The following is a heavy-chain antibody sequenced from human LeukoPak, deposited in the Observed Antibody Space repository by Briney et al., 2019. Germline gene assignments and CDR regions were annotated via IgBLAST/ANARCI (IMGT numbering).Heavy chain of an antibody. Sequence: TSETLSLTCTVSGGSISSYYWSWIRQPPGKGLEWIGYIYYSGSTNYNPSLKSRVTISVGTSKNQFSLKLSSVTAADTAVYYCARGVGFDWFDPWGQGTLVTVSS. J-gene: IGHJ5*02. CDR1: GGSISSYY. CDR2: IYYSGST. D-gene: IGHD6-25*01. V-gene: IGHV4-59*01. CDR3: ARGVGFDWFDP.